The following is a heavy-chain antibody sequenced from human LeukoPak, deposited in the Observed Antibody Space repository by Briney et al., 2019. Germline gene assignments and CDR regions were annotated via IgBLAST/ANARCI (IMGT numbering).Heavy chain of an antibody. CDR2: ITPFNGNT. CDR1: GYTFTYRY. CDR3: ATGIAVAGQFDY. D-gene: IGHD6-19*01. J-gene: IGHJ4*02. Sequence: GASVKVSCKASGYTFTYRYLHWVRQAPGQALEWMGWITPFNGNTNYAQKFQDRVTITRDRSMSTAYMELSSLRSEDTAMYYSATGIAVAGQFDYWGQGTLVTVSS. V-gene: IGHV1-45*02.